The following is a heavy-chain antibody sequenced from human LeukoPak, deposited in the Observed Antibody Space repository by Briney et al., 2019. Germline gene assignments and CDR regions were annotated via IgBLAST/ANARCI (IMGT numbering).Heavy chain of an antibody. CDR1: GGSISGYY. D-gene: IGHD3-10*01. V-gene: IGHV4-59*01. CDR2: IYYSGST. Sequence: SETLSLTCTVSGGSISGYYWSWIRQPPGKGLEWIAYIYYSGSTNYNPSLKSRVTISVGTSKNQFSLKLSSVTAADTAVYYCARAGAAWRSVYYFDYWGQGTLVTVSS. CDR3: ARAGAAWRSVYYFDY. J-gene: IGHJ4*02.